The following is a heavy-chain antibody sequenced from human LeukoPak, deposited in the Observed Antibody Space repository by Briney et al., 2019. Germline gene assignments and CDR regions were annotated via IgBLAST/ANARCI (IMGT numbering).Heavy chain of an antibody. D-gene: IGHD3-22*01. J-gene: IGHJ4*02. Sequence: GGSLRLSCAASGFTFSSYWMSWVRQAPGKGLEWVANIKQDGSEKYYVDSVKGRFTISRDNAKNSLYLQMNSLRAEDTAVYYCARVQGVYDSSGYYPLHNDYWGQGTLVTVSS. CDR2: IKQDGSEK. CDR1: GFTFSSYW. CDR3: ARVQGVYDSSGYYPLHNDY. V-gene: IGHV3-7*01.